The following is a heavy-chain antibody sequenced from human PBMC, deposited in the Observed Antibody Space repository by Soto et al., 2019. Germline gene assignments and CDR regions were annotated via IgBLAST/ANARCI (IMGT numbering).Heavy chain of an antibody. V-gene: IGHV1-69*04. J-gene: IGHJ1*01. CDR3: ARDLGQYCSSTSCYGRSPEYFQH. Sequence: SVKVSCKASGGTFSSYTISWVRQAPGQGLEWMGRIIPILGIANYAQKFQGRVTITADKSTSTAYMELSSLRSEDTAVYYCARDLGQYCSSTSCYGRSPEYFQHWGQGTLVTVS. D-gene: IGHD2-2*01. CDR2: IIPILGIA. CDR1: GGTFSSYT.